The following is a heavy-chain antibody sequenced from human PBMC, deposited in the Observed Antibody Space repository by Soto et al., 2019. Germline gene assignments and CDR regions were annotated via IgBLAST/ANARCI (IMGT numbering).Heavy chain of an antibody. CDR1: GYTFTGYY. CDR2: INPNSGGT. J-gene: IGHJ3*02. V-gene: IGHV1-2*04. Sequence: QVQLVQSGAEVKKPGASVKVSCKASGYTFTGYYMHWVRQAPGQGLEWMGWINPNSGGTNYAQKLKGWVNMTRDTSISTAYMELSRLRSDDTAVYYCARSRETYYYDSSGYLGGDAFDIWGQGTMVTVSS. D-gene: IGHD3-22*01. CDR3: ARSRETYYYDSSGYLGGDAFDI.